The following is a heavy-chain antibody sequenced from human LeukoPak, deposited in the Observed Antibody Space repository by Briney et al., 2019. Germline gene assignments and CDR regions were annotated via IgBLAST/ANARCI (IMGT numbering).Heavy chain of an antibody. V-gene: IGHV4-4*02. D-gene: IGHD3-22*01. CDR3: TREDRPFCPFAY. CDR2: ISHDGTT. CDR1: GGSIDITNY. J-gene: IGHJ4*02. Sequence: PSETLSLTCGVTGGSIDITNYWSWVRQAPGKGLEWIGEISHDGTTNYNPSLRSRVAMSFDRANNQFSLSLTSVTAADTAVYYCTREDRPFCPFAYWGQGVLVTVSS.